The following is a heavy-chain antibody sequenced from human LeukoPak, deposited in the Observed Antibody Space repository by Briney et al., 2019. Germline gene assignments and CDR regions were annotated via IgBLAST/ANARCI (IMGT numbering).Heavy chain of an antibody. CDR3: ARGGPFPSSSSSREYYLDY. J-gene: IGHJ4*02. CDR2: RSIYNGNT. V-gene: IGHV1-18*01. CDR1: VYDFINYG. Sequence: ASVKVSCKASVYDFINYGISWVRQAPGRGLEGVGWRSIYNGNTDYKLQGRVTMTTDTSTNTAYMEVRSLRSDDTAVYYCARGGPFPSSSSSREYYLDYWGQGTLVTVSS. D-gene: IGHD6-6*01.